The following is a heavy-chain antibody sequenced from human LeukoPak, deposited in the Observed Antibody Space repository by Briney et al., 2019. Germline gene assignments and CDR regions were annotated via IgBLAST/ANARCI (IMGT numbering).Heavy chain of an antibody. J-gene: IGHJ4*02. Sequence: GGSLRLSCAASGFTFSTYWMHWVRQAPGKGLVWVSRIKSDGGTNYADSVKGRFSISRDNSQNTVYLQMNSLRGEDTAIYFCAKKLPDASSYFDFWGQGILVTVSS. D-gene: IGHD6-6*01. CDR1: GFTFSTYW. V-gene: IGHV3-74*01. CDR3: AKKLPDASSYFDF. CDR2: IKSDGGT.